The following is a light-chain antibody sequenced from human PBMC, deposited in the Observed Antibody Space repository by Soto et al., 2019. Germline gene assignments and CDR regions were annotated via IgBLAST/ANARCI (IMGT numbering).Light chain of an antibody. CDR2: GAS. CDR3: QQYNDWPLT. CDR1: QSVDSN. Sequence: EIVITQSPATLSVSPGDGATLSCRASQSVDSNLAWYQQKPGQTPRLLIYGASTRPTGIPARFSGSGSGTEFTLTISSLQSEDFAVYYCQQYNDWPLTFGGGTKV. J-gene: IGKJ4*01. V-gene: IGKV3D-15*01.